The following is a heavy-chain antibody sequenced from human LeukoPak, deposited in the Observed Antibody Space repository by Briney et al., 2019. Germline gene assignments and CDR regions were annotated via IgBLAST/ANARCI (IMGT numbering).Heavy chain of an antibody. J-gene: IGHJ4*02. Sequence: GGSLRLSCAASGFTFSSYTRNWVRQPPGKGLEWVSYISRDSNYKYYASSVKGRFTISRDNAWNSLYQQMSSLRVEDTAVYYCAKPRQMANFDFWGQGTLVTVSS. CDR1: GFTFSSYT. CDR2: ISRDSNYK. CDR3: AKPRQMANFDF. V-gene: IGHV3-21*04. D-gene: IGHD5-24*01.